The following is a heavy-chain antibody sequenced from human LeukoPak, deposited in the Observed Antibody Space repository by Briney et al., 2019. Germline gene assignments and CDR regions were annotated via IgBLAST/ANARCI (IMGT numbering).Heavy chain of an antibody. Sequence: GGSLRLSCAASGFTFSSYAMSWVRQAPGKGLEWVSAISGSGGSTYYADSVKGRFTISRDNSKNTLYLQMNSLRAEDTAVYYCAKSYSSSWTVDAFDYWGQGTLVTVSS. V-gene: IGHV3-23*01. CDR2: ISGSGGST. CDR3: AKSYSSSWTVDAFDY. J-gene: IGHJ4*02. CDR1: GFTFSSYA. D-gene: IGHD6-13*01.